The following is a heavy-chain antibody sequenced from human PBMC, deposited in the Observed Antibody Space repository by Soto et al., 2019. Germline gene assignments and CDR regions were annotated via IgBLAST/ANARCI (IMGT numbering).Heavy chain of an antibody. CDR2: MSYNENNK. CDR3: ARDYLVVPHRVIDY. Sequence: GGSLRLSCAASGFTFNTYSIHWVRQAPGKGLEWVAAMSYNENNKYYADSVKGRFTISRDNSKNTLYLQMNSLRAEDTAVYYCARDYLVVPHRVIDYWGQGTLVTVSS. CDR1: GFTFNTYS. V-gene: IGHV3-30*04. J-gene: IGHJ4*02. D-gene: IGHD2-2*01.